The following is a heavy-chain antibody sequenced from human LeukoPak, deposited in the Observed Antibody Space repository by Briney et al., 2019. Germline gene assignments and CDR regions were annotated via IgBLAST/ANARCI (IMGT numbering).Heavy chain of an antibody. CDR3: ARTNYDFWSGYYYMDV. J-gene: IGHJ6*03. V-gene: IGHV4-61*02. CDR2: IYTSGST. D-gene: IGHD3-3*01. CDR1: GGSISSGSYY. Sequence: SQTLSLTCTVSGGSISSGSYYWSWIRQPAGKGLEWIGRIYTSGSTNYNPSLKSRVTISVDTSKNQFSLKLSSVTAADTAVYYRARTNYDFWSGYYYMDVWGKGTTVTVSS.